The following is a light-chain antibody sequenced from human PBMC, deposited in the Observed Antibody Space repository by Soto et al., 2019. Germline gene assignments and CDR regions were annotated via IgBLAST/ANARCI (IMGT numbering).Light chain of an antibody. V-gene: IGLV2-8*01. CDR3: SSYAGSNNLKV. Sequence: QSVLTQPPSPSGAPGQSVTISCTGTSRDFGGYNYVSWYQQHPGKAPKLMIYEVTKRPSGVPDRFSGSKSGNTASLTVSGLQAEDEADYYCSSYAGSNNLKVFGTGTKVTVL. CDR2: EVT. CDR1: SRDFGGYNY. J-gene: IGLJ1*01.